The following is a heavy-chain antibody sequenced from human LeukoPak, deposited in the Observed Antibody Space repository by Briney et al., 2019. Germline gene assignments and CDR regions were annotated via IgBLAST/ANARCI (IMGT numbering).Heavy chain of an antibody. V-gene: IGHV1-18*01. J-gene: IGHJ1*01. CDR1: GYTFTTYG. Sequence: ASVKVSCKASGYTFTTYGISWVRQAPGQGLEWMGWIGAYNGDTRHSQKLQGRVTMTTDTSTSTAYMELRSLRSDDTAVYYCARGPDCGSTNCYVGIYFQHWGQGTLVTVSS. CDR3: ARGPDCGSTNCYVGIYFQH. CDR2: IGAYNGDT. D-gene: IGHD2-2*01.